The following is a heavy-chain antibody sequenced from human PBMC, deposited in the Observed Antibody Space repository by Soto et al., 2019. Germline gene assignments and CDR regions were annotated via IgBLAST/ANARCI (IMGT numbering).Heavy chain of an antibody. D-gene: IGHD3-3*01. CDR2: INSDGSST. CDR1: GFTFSSYW. CDR3: ARGEQGRITIFGGGKTTFTHFDY. Sequence: PGGSLRLSCAASGFTFSSYWMHWVRQAPGKGLVWVSRINSDGSSTSYADSVKGRFTISRDNAKNTLYLQMNSLRAEDTAVYYCARGEQGRITIFGGGKTTFTHFDYWGQGTLVTVSS. J-gene: IGHJ4*02. V-gene: IGHV3-74*01.